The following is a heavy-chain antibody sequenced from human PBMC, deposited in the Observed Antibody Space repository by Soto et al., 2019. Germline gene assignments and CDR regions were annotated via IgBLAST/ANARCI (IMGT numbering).Heavy chain of an antibody. V-gene: IGHV3-23*01. CDR2: LSGSGDST. CDR3: AKGNGVEAAWFDD. D-gene: IGHD6-13*01. J-gene: IGHJ4*02. CDR1: GFTFSNYA. Sequence: GGSLRLSCAASGFTFSNYAMSWGRQAPGKGLDWVSTLSGSGDSTYYADSVKGRFTISRDNSKNTLYLHMNNLRAEDTAVYFCAKGNGVEAAWFDDWGQGTLVTVSS.